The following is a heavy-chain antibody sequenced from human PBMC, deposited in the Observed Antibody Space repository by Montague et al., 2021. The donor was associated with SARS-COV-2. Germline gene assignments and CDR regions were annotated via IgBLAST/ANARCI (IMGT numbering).Heavy chain of an antibody. CDR3: AREISGPDYFDY. D-gene: IGHD3-10*01. V-gene: IGHV4-59*01. CDR2: IYYSGST. Sequence: SETLSLTCTVSGGSISSNYWNWIRQPPGRGLEWIGYIYYSGSTNYNPSLAGRVTIAADTSKNHFSLKLRSVTAADTAVYYCAREISGPDYFDYWGQGTLVTVSS. J-gene: IGHJ4*02. CDR1: GGSISSNY.